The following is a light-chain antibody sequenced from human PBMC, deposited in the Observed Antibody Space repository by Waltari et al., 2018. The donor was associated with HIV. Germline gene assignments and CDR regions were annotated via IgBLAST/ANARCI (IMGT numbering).Light chain of an antibody. J-gene: IGLJ3*02. CDR2: EVT. V-gene: IGLV2-18*02. CDR1: SSDIGAYNL. CDR3: SSYTTSSTWV. Sequence: QSALTQPPSVSGSLGQSVTISCTGTSSDIGAYNLVSWYQQSPGTAPKLRIYEVTHRPSGVPVRFSGSKSGNTASLTISGLQADDEADYYCSSYTTSSTWVFGGGTKLTVL.